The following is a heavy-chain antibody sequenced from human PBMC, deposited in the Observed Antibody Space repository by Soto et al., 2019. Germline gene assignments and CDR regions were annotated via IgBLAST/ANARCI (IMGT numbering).Heavy chain of an antibody. CDR1: GFTFSAYS. J-gene: IGHJ3*01. CDR3: AREEMTTIRVDAFDL. CDR2: ISSSSSYI. D-gene: IGHD4-4*01. V-gene: IGHV3-21*01. Sequence: EVQLVESGGSLVKPGGSLRLSCAASGFTFSAYSMNWVRQAPGKGLEWVSAISSSSSYIYYADSVKGRFSISRDNAKKSLYLQMNNLRAEDTAVYYCAREEMTTIRVDAFDLWGQGTMVTVSS.